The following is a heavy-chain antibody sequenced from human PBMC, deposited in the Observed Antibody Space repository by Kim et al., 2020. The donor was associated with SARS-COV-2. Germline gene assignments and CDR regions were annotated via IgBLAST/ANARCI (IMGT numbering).Heavy chain of an antibody. D-gene: IGHD3-3*01. Sequence: GGSLRLSCAASGFTFSAYAMSWVRQAPGKGLEWVSAISGSSDKRYYADSVKGRFTVSRDNSKTTVTLNMNSLRADDTAVYYCVKAGGPHWSGYGMDVWG. CDR1: GFTFSAYA. J-gene: IGHJ6*02. CDR3: VKAGGPHWSGYGMDV. V-gene: IGHV3-23*01. CDR2: ISGSSDKR.